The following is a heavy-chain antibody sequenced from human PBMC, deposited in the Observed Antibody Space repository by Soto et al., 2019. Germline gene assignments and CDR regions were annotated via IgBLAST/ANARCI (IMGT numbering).Heavy chain of an antibody. D-gene: IGHD6-19*01. Sequence: GGSLRLSCAASGFTFSSYAMSWVRQAPGKGLEWVSAISGSGGSTYYADSVKGRFTISRDNSKNTLYLQMNSLRAEDTAVYYCAKAKAIAVAGALDPWGQGTLVTVSS. V-gene: IGHV3-23*01. J-gene: IGHJ5*02. CDR3: AKAKAIAVAGALDP. CDR2: ISGSGGST. CDR1: GFTFSSYA.